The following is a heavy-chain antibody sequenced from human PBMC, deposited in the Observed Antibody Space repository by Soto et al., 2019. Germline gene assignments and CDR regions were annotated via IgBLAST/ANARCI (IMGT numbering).Heavy chain of an antibody. CDR1: GGPVSNDFYY. Sequence: QVQLQESGPGLVKPSETLSLNCSVSGGPVSNDFYYWNWIRQTPGKALEWIGYNYYSGSTNDNPSLKSRATITPDTPKSETSMTLSSVSAAYTAVYYWARDPMGGTGCHSYCHGMDDWGQGTMVTVSP. CDR2: NYYSGST. D-gene: IGHD1-7*01. J-gene: IGHJ4*02. V-gene: IGHV4-61*01. CDR3: ARDPMGGTGCHSYCHGMDD.